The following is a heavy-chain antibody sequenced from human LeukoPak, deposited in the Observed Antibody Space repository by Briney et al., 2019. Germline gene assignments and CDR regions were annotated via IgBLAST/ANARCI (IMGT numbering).Heavy chain of an antibody. CDR3: ARKLRYFDWLFGWNWFDP. J-gene: IGHJ5*02. Sequence: ASVKVSCKASGYTFTGYYMHWVRQAPGQGLEWMGRINPNSGGTNYAQKLQGRVTMTTDTSTSTAYMELRSLRSDNTAVYYCARKLRYFDWLFGWNWFDPWGQGTLVTVSS. CDR1: GYTFTGYY. CDR2: INPNSGGT. D-gene: IGHD3-9*01. V-gene: IGHV1-2*06.